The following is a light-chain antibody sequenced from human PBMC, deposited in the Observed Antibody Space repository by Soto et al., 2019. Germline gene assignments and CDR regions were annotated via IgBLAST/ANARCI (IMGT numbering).Light chain of an antibody. V-gene: IGLV1-40*01. CDR1: SSNIGAGYD. Sequence: QSVLTQPPSVSGAPGQRVTISCTGSSSNIGAGYDVHWYQQLPGTAPKLLIYGXXXXXXXXXXRXXXSKSGTSASLAITGXQAEDEXXYYCQSYDSSLSGWVFGGGTKLTVL. CDR3: QSYDSSLSGWV. J-gene: IGLJ3*02. CDR2: GXX.